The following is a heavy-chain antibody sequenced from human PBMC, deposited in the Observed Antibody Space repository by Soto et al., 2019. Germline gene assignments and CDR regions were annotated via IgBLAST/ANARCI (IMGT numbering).Heavy chain of an antibody. CDR2: ISAYNGNT. V-gene: IGHV1-18*01. D-gene: IGHD6-13*01. CDR1: GYPFTSYD. Sequence: QVQLVQSGAEVKKPGASVKVSCKASGYPFTSYDISWVRQAPGQGLEWMGWISAYNGNTNYAQKLQGRVTMTTDTSTSTDYMELRSLRSDDTAVYYCARAPRSSWYAPWGQGTLVTVSS. J-gene: IGHJ5*02. CDR3: ARAPRSSWYAP.